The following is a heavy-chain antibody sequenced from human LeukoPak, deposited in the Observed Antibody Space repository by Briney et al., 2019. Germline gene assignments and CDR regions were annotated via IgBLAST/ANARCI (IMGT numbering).Heavy chain of an antibody. CDR2: INPNSGGT. Sequence: ASVKVSCKASGGTFSSYAISWVRQAPGQGLEWMGRINPNSGGTNYAQKFQGRVTMTRDTSISTAYMELSRLRSDDTAVYYCARSPTYYYGSGTFDYWGQGTLVTVSS. CDR3: ARSPTYYYGSGTFDY. V-gene: IGHV1-2*06. J-gene: IGHJ4*02. CDR1: GGTFSSYA. D-gene: IGHD3-10*01.